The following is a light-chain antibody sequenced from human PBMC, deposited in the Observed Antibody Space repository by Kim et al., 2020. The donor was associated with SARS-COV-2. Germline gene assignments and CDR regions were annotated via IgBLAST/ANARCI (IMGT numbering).Light chain of an antibody. CDR1: NIGSKS. J-gene: IGLJ3*02. CDR2: YDS. CDR3: QVWDSSSDHPYWV. V-gene: IGLV3-21*04. Sequence: GKTDRITWGGNNIGSKSVHWYQQKPGQAPVLVIYYDSDRPSGIPERFSGSNSGNTATLTISRVEAGDEADYYCQVWDSSSDHPYWVFGGGTQLTVL.